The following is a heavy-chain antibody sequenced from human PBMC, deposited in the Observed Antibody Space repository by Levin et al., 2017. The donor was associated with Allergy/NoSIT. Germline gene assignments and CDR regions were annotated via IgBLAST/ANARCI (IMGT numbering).Heavy chain of an antibody. Sequence: ASVKVSCKASGYSFSSYYVHWVRQAPGQGLEWMGVISPSGGSTSYAQKFQGRVTMTRGSSTSTVYMELSSLRSEDTAVYYCSRGTYASGTWIHDYWGQGTLVTVSS. CDR1: GYSFSSYY. V-gene: IGHV1-46*03. J-gene: IGHJ4*02. CDR3: SRGTYASGTWIHDY. D-gene: IGHD3-10*01. CDR2: ISPSGGST.